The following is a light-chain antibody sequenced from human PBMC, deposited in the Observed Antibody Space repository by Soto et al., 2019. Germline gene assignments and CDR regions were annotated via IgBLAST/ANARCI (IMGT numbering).Light chain of an antibody. J-gene: IGKJ5*01. CDR3: QQYGTSPRSIT. Sequence: EIVLTQSPATLSLSPGERATLSCGASQALRSSYLAWYQQKPGLAPRLLIYATSSRATGIPDRFSGGGSGTDFTLTIKKLEPEDFAVYYCQQYGTSPRSITFGQGTRLEIK. CDR1: QALRSSY. V-gene: IGKV3D-20*01. CDR2: ATS.